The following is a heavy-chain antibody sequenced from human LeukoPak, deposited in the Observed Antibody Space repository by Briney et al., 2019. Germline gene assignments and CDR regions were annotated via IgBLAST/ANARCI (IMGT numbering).Heavy chain of an antibody. V-gene: IGHV6-1*01. CDR2: TYYRSEWHN. D-gene: IGHD5-18*01. CDR3: ARDLAGFGGYSYGMVDY. J-gene: IGHJ4*02. Sequence: SQTLSLTCAISGDSVSSNSAAWNWIRQPPSRGLEWLGRTYYRSEWHNDYAVSVKSRIIISPDTSKNQFSLQLKSVTPEDTAVYYCARDLAGFGGYSYGMVDYWGQGTLVTVSS. CDR1: GDSVSSNSAA.